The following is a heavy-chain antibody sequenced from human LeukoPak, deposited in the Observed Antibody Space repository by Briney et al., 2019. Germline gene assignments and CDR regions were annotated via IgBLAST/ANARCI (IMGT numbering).Heavy chain of an antibody. CDR1: GYTLIGYN. Sequence: ASVKVSCKASGYTLIGYNIHWVRQAPGQGLEWMGWINPNGGGTNYAQNFHGRVTMTRDTSISTAYMELSRLRSDDTAVYYCARDYYDSTGYYYGDYWGQGTLVTVSS. V-gene: IGHV1-2*02. J-gene: IGHJ4*02. D-gene: IGHD3-22*01. CDR2: INPNGGGT. CDR3: ARDYYDSTGYYYGDY.